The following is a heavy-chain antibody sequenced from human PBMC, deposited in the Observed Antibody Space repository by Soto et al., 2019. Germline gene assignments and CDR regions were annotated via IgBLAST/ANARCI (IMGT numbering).Heavy chain of an antibody. V-gene: IGHV4-38-2*02. J-gene: IGHJ5*02. CDR2: IYHSGST. Sequence: SETLSVTCAVSGYSISSGYYWGWIRQPPGKGLEWIGSIYHSGSTYYNPSLKSRVTISVDTSKNQFSLKLSSVTAADTAVYYCARDIVVVVAATGDNWFDPWGQGTLVTVSS. CDR1: GYSISSGYY. D-gene: IGHD2-15*01. CDR3: ARDIVVVVAATGDNWFDP.